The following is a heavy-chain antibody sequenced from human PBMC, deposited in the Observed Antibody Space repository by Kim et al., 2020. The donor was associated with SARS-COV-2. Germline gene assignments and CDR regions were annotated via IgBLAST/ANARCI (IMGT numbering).Heavy chain of an antibody. CDR1: GFTFSDYY. J-gene: IGHJ4*02. D-gene: IGHD4-4*01. CDR3: ARDVTPVGGSYFDP. V-gene: IGHV3-11*05. Sequence: GGSLRLSCAASGFTFSDYYMTWIRQAPGKGLEWVSCISTSSDSTYYADSVKGRFTISRDNSKNTLYLQVNSLRGEDTAIYYCARDVTPVGGSYFDPWGQGTLAPVSP. CDR2: ISTSSDST.